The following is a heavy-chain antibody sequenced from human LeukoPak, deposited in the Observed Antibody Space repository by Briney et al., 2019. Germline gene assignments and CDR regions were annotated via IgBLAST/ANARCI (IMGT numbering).Heavy chain of an antibody. J-gene: IGHJ4*02. Sequence: GGSLRLSCAASGFTFSSYWMTWVRQAPGKGLEGVANIKQDGSEKYYVDSVKGRFTISRDSAKNSLYLQMNSLRAEDTAVYYCARETVDTAFDYWGQGTLVTVSS. CDR2: IKQDGSEK. D-gene: IGHD5-18*01. CDR3: ARETVDTAFDY. CDR1: GFTFSSYW. V-gene: IGHV3-7*01.